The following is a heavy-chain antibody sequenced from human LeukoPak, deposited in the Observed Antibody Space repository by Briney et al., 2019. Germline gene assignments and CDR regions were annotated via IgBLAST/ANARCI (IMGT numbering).Heavy chain of an antibody. V-gene: IGHV3-30-3*01. CDR2: ISYDGSNK. J-gene: IGHJ3*02. Sequence: PGRSLRLSCAASGFTFSSYAMHWVRQAPGKGLEWVAVISYDGSNKYYADSVKGRFTISRDNSKNTLYLQMNSLRAEDMAVYYCARDRGFGVVVPAPTSGAFDIWGQGTMVTVSS. CDR1: GFTFSSYA. CDR3: ARDRGFGVVVPAPTSGAFDI. D-gene: IGHD2-2*01.